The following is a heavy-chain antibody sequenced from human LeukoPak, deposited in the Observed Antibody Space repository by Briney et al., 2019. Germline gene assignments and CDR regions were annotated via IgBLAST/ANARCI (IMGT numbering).Heavy chain of an antibody. Sequence: GGSLRLSCAASGFTFSDYYMSWIRQAPGKGLEWVSYISSSGSTIYYADSVKGRFTISRDNAKNSLYLQMNSLRAGDTAVYYCARDFPGIVGPKCWFDPWGQGTLVTVSS. CDR2: ISSSGSTI. J-gene: IGHJ5*02. CDR3: ARDFPGIVGPKCWFDP. D-gene: IGHD1-26*01. CDR1: GFTFSDYY. V-gene: IGHV3-11*01.